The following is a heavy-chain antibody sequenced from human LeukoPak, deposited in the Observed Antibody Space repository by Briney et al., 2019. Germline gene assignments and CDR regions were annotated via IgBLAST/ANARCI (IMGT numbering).Heavy chain of an antibody. D-gene: IGHD6-13*01. V-gene: IGHV1-24*01. CDR3: ARVSNWFDLTGPLGY. CDR2: FDPEDGET. J-gene: IGHJ4*02. Sequence: ASVNVSCKVSGYSLTELSMHWVRQAPGKGLEWMGGFDPEDGETIYAQKFQGRVTMTEDTSTDTAYMELRSLRSDDTAVYYCARVSNWFDLTGPLGYWGQGTLVTVSS. CDR1: GYSLTELS.